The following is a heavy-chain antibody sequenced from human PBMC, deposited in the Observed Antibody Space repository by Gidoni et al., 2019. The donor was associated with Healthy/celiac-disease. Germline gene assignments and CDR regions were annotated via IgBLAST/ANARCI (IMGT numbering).Heavy chain of an antibody. CDR1: GGSISSYY. V-gene: IGHV4-59*01. Sequence: QVQLQESGPGLVKPSETLSLTCTVSGGSISSYYWSWIRQPPGKGLEWIGYIYYSGSTNYNPSLKSRVTISVDTSKNQFSLKLSSVTAADTAVYYCARVLGDCTNGVCYNYYYYGMDVWGQGTTVTVSS. J-gene: IGHJ6*02. CDR2: IYYSGST. D-gene: IGHD2-8*01. CDR3: ARVLGDCTNGVCYNYYYYGMDV.